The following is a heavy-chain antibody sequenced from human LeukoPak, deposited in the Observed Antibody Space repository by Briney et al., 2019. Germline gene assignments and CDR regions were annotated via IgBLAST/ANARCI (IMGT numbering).Heavy chain of an antibody. D-gene: IGHD4-17*01. Sequence: SETLSLTCAVYGGSFSGYYWSWIRQPPGKGLEWIGEIYHSGSTNYNPSLKSRVTISVDKSKNQFSLKLSSVTAADTAVYYCASYGDWGYFDYWGQGTLVTVSS. CDR3: ASYGDWGYFDY. V-gene: IGHV4-34*01. CDR1: GGSFSGYY. CDR2: IYHSGST. J-gene: IGHJ4*02.